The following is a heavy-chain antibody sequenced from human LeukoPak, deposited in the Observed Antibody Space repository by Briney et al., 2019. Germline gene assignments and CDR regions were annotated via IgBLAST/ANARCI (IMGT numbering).Heavy chain of an antibody. CDR2: ISSSSSYT. V-gene: IGHV3-11*03. J-gene: IGHJ4*02. D-gene: IGHD6-13*01. Sequence: GGSLRLSCVVSGIPFSEYYMNRIRQAPGKGLEWISYISSSSSYTDYADSVKGRFTISRDNAQNALFLQMNSLRVEDTAVYYCAAGSAADYWGQGTLVTVSS. CDR1: GIPFSEYY. CDR3: AAGSAADY.